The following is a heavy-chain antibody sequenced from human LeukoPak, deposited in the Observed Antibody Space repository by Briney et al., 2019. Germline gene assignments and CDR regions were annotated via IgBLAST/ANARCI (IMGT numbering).Heavy chain of an antibody. CDR2: IYTSGST. V-gene: IGHV4-61*08. CDR3: ARLGLGTSNYCGGDCYKPYYFDY. D-gene: IGHD2-21*02. CDR1: GGSISSGDYY. Sequence: SETLSLTCTVSGGSISSGDYYWSWIRQPPGKGLEWIGYIYTSGSTNYNPSLKSRVTISVDTSKNQFSLKLSSVTAAGTAVYYCARLGLGTSNYCGGDCYKPYYFDYWGQGTLVTVSS. J-gene: IGHJ4*02.